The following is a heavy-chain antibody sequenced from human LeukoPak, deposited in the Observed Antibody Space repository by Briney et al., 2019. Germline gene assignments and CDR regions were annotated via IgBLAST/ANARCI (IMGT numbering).Heavy chain of an antibody. D-gene: IGHD6-13*01. CDR1: GFTFSNYC. CDR3: ARDGPPYSSSWPDHDAFDI. CDR2: ICTDETTI. J-gene: IGHJ3*02. Sequence: GGSLRLSCAASGFTFSNYCMHWVRQPPGKGLVWVSQICTDETTIRSADSVKGRFTISRDNAKNSLYLQMNSLRAEDTAVYYCARDGPPYSSSWPDHDAFDIWGQGTMVTVSS. V-gene: IGHV3-74*01.